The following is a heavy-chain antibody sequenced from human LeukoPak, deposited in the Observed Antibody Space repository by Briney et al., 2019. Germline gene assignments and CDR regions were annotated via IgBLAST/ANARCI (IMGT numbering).Heavy chain of an antibody. Sequence: ASVKVSFTASGYTFTSYAMHWVRQAPGQRLEWMGWINAGNGNTKYSQKFQGRVTITRDTSASTAYMELSGLRSEDTAVYYCASTYPTNYDFWSGYPTNYGMDVWGQGTTVTVSS. CDR2: INAGNGNT. J-gene: IGHJ6*02. V-gene: IGHV1-3*01. CDR3: ASTYPTNYDFWSGYPTNYGMDV. D-gene: IGHD3-3*01. CDR1: GYTFTSYA.